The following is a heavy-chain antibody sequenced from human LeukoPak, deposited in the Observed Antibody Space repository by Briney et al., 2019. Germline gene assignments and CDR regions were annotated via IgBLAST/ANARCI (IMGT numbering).Heavy chain of an antibody. D-gene: IGHD3-16*02. CDR1: GYTFTSYG. CDR2: IIPIFGTA. Sequence: SVKVSCKASGYTFTSYGISWVRQAPGQGLEWMGGIIPIFGTANYAQKFQGRVTITTDESTSTAYMELSSLRSEDTAVYYCARDRTRGSYPYYFDYWGQGTLVNVSS. CDR3: ARDRTRGSYPYYFDY. J-gene: IGHJ4*02. V-gene: IGHV1-69*05.